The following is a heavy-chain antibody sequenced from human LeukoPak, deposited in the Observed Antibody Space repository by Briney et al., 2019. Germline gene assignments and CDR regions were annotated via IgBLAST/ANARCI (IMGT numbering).Heavy chain of an antibody. CDR3: AKDVVPASKTAYFDY. D-gene: IGHD2-2*01. J-gene: IGHJ4*02. Sequence: PGGSLRLSCAASGFTFSSYGMHWVRQAPGKGLEWVAVISYDGSNKYYADSVKGRFTISRDNSKNTLYLQMNSLRAEDTAVHYCAKDVVPASKTAYFDYWGQGTLVTVSS. CDR2: ISYDGSNK. V-gene: IGHV3-30*18. CDR1: GFTFSSYG.